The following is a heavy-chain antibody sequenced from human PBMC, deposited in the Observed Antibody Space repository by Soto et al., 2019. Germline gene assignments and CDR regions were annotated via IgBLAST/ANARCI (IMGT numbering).Heavy chain of an antibody. CDR3: AHTHRFWSGYYLDY. CDR1: GFSLSTSGAG. J-gene: IGHJ4*02. Sequence: GSGTTLLNPTQTPTLTCTFSGFSLSTSGAGVGWMGQPPGKALEWRALIYSNDDKRSSPSLKSRLTITKDTSKNQVVLTMTNMDPVDTATYYCAHTHRFWSGYYLDYWGQGTLVTVSS. V-gene: IGHV2-5*01. D-gene: IGHD3-3*01. CDR2: IYSNDDK.